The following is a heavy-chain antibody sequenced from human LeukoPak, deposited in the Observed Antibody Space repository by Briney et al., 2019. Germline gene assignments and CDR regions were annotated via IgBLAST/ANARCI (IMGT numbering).Heavy chain of an antibody. CDR1: GGSISSGSYY. CDR3: ARNSITMARGVRENWFDP. CDR2: IYHSGST. Sequence: PSETLSLTCTVSGGSISSGSYYWSWIRQPPGKGLEWIGSIYHSGSTYYNPSLKNRVTISVDTSKNQFSLKLSSVTAADTAVYYCARNSITMARGVRENWFDPWGQGTLVTVSS. D-gene: IGHD3-10*01. V-gene: IGHV4-39*07. J-gene: IGHJ5*02.